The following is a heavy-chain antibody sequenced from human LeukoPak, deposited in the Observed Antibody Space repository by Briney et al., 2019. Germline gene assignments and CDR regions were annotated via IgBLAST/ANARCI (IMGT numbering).Heavy chain of an antibody. CDR3: ASLFIAVAAAFDY. D-gene: IGHD6-19*01. J-gene: IGHJ4*02. CDR2: ISYDGSNK. V-gene: IGHV3-30*03. Sequence: AGGSLRLSCTASGFAFSSYGMHWVRQAPGKGLEWVAAISYDGSNKYYADSVKGRFTISRDNSKNTLYLQMNSLRAEDTAVYYCASLFIAVAAAFDYWGQGTLVTVSS. CDR1: GFAFSSYG.